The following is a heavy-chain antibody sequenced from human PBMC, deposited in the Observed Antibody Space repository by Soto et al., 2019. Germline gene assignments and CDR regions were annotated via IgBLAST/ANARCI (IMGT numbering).Heavy chain of an antibody. CDR3: ARSKIRGYSRGPFYF. V-gene: IGHV3-21*01. Sequence: EVQLVESGGGLVKPGGSLRLSCAASGFTFSVYSMNWVRQAPRKGLEWVSSISSSSDYIYYADSVKGRFTISRDNAENSLYLQMNSLRAEDTAVYYCARSKIRGYSRGPFYFWGHGTLVTVSS. CDR1: GFTFSVYS. J-gene: IGHJ1*01. CDR2: ISSSSDYI. D-gene: IGHD5-18*01.